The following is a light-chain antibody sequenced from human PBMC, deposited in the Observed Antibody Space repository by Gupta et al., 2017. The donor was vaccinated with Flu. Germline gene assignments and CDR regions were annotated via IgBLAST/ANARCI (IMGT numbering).Light chain of an antibody. Sequence: SITISCTGTSSDVGRYDYVSWYQQHPGKPPKLMIYDVSYRPSGVSNRFSGSKSGNTASLTISGLQAEDEADYYCSSYTTSITMIFGGGTKLTVL. CDR1: SSDVGRYDY. CDR2: DVS. CDR3: SSYTTSITMI. V-gene: IGLV2-14*03. J-gene: IGLJ2*01.